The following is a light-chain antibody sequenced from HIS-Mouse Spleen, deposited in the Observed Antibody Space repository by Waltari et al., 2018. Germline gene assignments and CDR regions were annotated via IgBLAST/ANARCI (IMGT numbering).Light chain of an antibody. Sequence: QAVLTQPSSLSASPGASASLTYTLRSGINVGTYRIYWYQQQPGSPPQYPLRYKSDSDKQQGSGVPSRFSGSKDASANAGILLISGLQSEDEADYYCMIWHSSAWVFGGGTKLTVL. J-gene: IGLJ3*02. V-gene: IGLV5-45*02. CDR2: YKSDSDK. CDR3: MIWHSSAWV. CDR1: SGINVGTYR.